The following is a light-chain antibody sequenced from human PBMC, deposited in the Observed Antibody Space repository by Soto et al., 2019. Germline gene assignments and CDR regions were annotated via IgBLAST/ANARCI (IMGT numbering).Light chain of an antibody. Sequence: DIQMTQSPSILSASVGDRVTLTSRASQSISSWLAWYQQKPGKAPKLLIYDASSLESGVPSRFSGSGSETEFTLTISSLQPDDFATYYCQQYNSYPGTFGQGTKVEIK. CDR1: QSISSW. J-gene: IGKJ1*01. CDR3: QQYNSYPGT. CDR2: DAS. V-gene: IGKV1-5*01.